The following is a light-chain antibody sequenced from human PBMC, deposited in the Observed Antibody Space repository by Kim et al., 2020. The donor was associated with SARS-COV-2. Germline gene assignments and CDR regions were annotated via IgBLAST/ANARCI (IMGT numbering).Light chain of an antibody. CDR2: AAS. CDR3: QKYDSSPLT. J-gene: IGKJ1*01. Sequence: SVGYRVTITCRASQCVAIYLAWYQQRPGHVPSLLIFAASVLQAGVPASFSGSGFGTHFTLTITSLQSEDAATYYCQKYDSSPLTFGQGTKVDIK. CDR1: QCVAIY. V-gene: IGKV1-27*01.